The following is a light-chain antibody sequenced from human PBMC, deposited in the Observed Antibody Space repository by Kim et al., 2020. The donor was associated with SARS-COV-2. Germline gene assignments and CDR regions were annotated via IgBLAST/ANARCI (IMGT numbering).Light chain of an antibody. CDR1: QSVTSN. CDR3: QQYNNWPLT. CDR2: GAS. Sequence: EPVMTQSPAILSVSPGERATLSCRASQSVTSNLAWYLQRPGQAPRLLIYGASTRATDIPARFSGSGSGTEFTLTISSLQSEDFAVYYCQQYNNWPLTFGGGTKVEIK. V-gene: IGKV3-15*01. J-gene: IGKJ4*01.